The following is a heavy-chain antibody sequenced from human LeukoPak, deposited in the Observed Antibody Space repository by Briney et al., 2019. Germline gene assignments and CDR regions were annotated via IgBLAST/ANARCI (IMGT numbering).Heavy chain of an antibody. J-gene: IGHJ3*02. Sequence: GGSLRLSCAASGFTFDDYAMHWVRQAPGKGLEWVSGISWNSGSIGYADSVKGRFTISRDNAKNSLYLQMNSLRAEDTALYYCAKDRRPVTMVQGVIITAAFDIWGRGTMVTVSS. CDR3: AKDRRPVTMVQGVIITAAFDI. CDR1: GFTFDDYA. D-gene: IGHD3-10*01. V-gene: IGHV3-9*01. CDR2: ISWNSGSI.